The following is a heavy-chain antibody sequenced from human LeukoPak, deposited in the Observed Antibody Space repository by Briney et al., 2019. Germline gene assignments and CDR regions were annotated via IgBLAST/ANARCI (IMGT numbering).Heavy chain of an antibody. CDR2: ISSSSYI. D-gene: IGHD6-13*01. J-gene: IGHJ4*02. CDR3: AREEDSSWSNSRYIDY. CDR1: GFTFSSYS. V-gene: IGHV3-21*01. Sequence: GGSLRLSCAASGFTFSSYSMNWVRRAPGKGLEWVSSISSSSYIYYADSVKGRFTISRDNTKNSLYLQMNSLRAEDTAVYYCAREEDSSWSNSRYIDYWGQGTLVTVSS.